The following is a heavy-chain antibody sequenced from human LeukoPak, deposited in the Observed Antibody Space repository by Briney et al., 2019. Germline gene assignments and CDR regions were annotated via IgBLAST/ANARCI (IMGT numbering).Heavy chain of an antibody. D-gene: IGHD6-13*01. CDR1: VFTFRMYN. V-gene: IGHV3-48*02. CDR3: ARAAYNSSPDY. CDR2: ISPSSTSI. Sequence: PGGTLRPSCAASVFTFRMYNMNWVRQAPRKGLEWISYISPSSTSIHYADSVKGRFTISRDNAKNSLYLQMNSLRDEDTAVYYCARAAYNSSPDYWGQGTLVTVSS. J-gene: IGHJ4*02.